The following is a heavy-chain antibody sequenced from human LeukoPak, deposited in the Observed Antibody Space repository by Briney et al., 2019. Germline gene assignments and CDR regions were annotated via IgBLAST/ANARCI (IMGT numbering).Heavy chain of an antibody. CDR3: AVSRRVRGVIITVFDY. D-gene: IGHD3-10*01. CDR1: GFTFDDYA. J-gene: IGHJ4*02. V-gene: IGHV3-9*01. CDR2: LNWNSDSI. Sequence: GGSLRLSCAASGFTFDDYAMHWVRQAPGKGLEWVSGLNWNSDSIGYADSVKGRFTISRDNAKNSLYLQMNSLRAEDTALYYCAVSRRVRGVIITVFDYWGQGTLVTVSS.